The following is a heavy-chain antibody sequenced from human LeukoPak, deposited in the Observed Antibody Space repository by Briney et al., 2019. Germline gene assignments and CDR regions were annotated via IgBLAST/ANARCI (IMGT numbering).Heavy chain of an antibody. V-gene: IGHV4-4*07. CDR1: GDSISRYY. J-gene: IGHJ6*03. CDR2: IYNGGII. Sequence: SETLSLTCTVSGDSISRYYWSWIRQPAGKGLEWIGRIYNGGIITYNPSLKSRVTMSIDTSNNQFSLRLRFVTAADTAVYYCARVAAAGTGIFVNFYYSMDIWGKGTTVTISS. CDR3: ARVAAAGTGIFVNFYYSMDI. D-gene: IGHD6-13*01.